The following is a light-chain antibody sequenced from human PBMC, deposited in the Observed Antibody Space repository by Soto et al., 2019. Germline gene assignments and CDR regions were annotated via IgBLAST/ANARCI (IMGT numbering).Light chain of an antibody. J-gene: IGKJ2*01. Sequence: EVVLTQSPGTLSLSPGERASLSCRASQSVSNNYLAWYQQKPGQSPTLLIFGSTDRATGIPDRFSGSGSGTDFTLTISSLEPDDFAVYYCQQYGSSPPYTFGQGTKLEIK. CDR2: GST. V-gene: IGKV3-20*01. CDR3: QQYGSSPPYT. CDR1: QSVSNNY.